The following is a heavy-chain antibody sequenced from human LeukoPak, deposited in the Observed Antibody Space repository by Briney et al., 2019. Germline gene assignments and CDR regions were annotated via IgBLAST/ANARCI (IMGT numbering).Heavy chain of an antibody. CDR1: GFTFSSYA. Sequence: GGSLRLSCAASGFTFSSYAMSWVRQAPGKGLEWVSAISGSGGSTYYADSVKGRFTISRDNPKNTLYLQLNSLRVEDTAVYYYANENYYGSGSYADHWGQGTLVTVSS. CDR2: ISGSGGST. J-gene: IGHJ4*02. D-gene: IGHD3-10*01. V-gene: IGHV3-23*01. CDR3: ANENYYGSGSYADH.